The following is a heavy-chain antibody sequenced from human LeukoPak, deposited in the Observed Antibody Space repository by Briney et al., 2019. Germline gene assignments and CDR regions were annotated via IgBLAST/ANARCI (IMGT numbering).Heavy chain of an antibody. CDR2: IWYDGSNK. CDR3: ANREPDIVVVPAATDYYYYGMDV. CDR1: GFTFSSYG. D-gene: IGHD2-2*01. V-gene: IGHV3-30*02. J-gene: IGHJ6*02. Sequence: GGSLRLSCAASGFTFSSYGMHWVRQAPGKGLEWVAVIWYDGSNKYYADSVKGRFTISRDNSKNTLYLQMNSLRAEDTAVYYCANREPDIVVVPAATDYYYYGMDVWGQGTTVTVSS.